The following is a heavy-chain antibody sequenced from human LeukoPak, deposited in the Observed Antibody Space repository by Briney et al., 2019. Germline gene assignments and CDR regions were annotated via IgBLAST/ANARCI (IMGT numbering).Heavy chain of an antibody. CDR1: GFTFSSYA. CDR3: ARDSTTRGDLRYYFDY. J-gene: IGHJ4*02. CDR2: ISYDGSNK. D-gene: IGHD2-21*02. V-gene: IGHV3-30*04. Sequence: PGRSLRLSCAASGFTFSSYAMHWVRQAPGKGLEWVAVISYDGSNKYYADSVKGRFTISRDNSKNTLYLQMNSLRAEDTAVYYCARDSTTRGDLRYYFDYWGQGTLVTVS.